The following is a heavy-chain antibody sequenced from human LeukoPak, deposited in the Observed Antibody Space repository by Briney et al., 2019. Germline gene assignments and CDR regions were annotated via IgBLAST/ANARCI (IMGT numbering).Heavy chain of an antibody. V-gene: IGHV4-59*12. J-gene: IGHJ4*02. CDR1: GGSISSYY. D-gene: IGHD3-10*01. CDR3: ARDHYYGSGSYQY. CDR2: IYYSGST. Sequence: SETLSLTCTVSGGSISSYYWSWIRQPLGKGLEWIGYIYYSGSTNYNPSLKSRVTISVDTSKNQFSLKLSSVTAADTAVYYCARDHYYGSGSYQYWGQGTLVTVSS.